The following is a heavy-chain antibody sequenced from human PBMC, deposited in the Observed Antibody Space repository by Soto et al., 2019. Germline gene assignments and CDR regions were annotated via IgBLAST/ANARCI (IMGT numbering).Heavy chain of an antibody. CDR2: IKAYSGNT. J-gene: IGHJ4*02. V-gene: IGHV1-18*01. Sequence: QLQLVQSGPEAKKPGASVKVSCKASGYTFATSTISWLRQAPGQGPEWMGWIKAYSGNTNDAQKLHGRLTMTTDTSTSTAYMELRSLTTDDTAIYYCAIADYGDDDYWGQGTLVTVSS. D-gene: IGHD4-17*01. CDR1: GYTFATST. CDR3: AIADYGDDDY.